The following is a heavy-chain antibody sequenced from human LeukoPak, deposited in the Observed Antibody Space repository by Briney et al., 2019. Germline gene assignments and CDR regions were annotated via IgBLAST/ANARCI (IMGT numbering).Heavy chain of an antibody. Sequence: SETLSLTCTVSGGSISDYYWSWIRQPAGKGLEWIGRIYSSGSTNYNPSFKSRVTMSVDTSKNQFSLKLSSVTAADTAVYYCARAERPDYGDYNWFDPWGQGTLVTVSS. CDR3: ARAERPDYGDYNWFDP. CDR2: IYSSGST. V-gene: IGHV4-4*07. CDR1: GGSISDYY. D-gene: IGHD4-17*01. J-gene: IGHJ5*02.